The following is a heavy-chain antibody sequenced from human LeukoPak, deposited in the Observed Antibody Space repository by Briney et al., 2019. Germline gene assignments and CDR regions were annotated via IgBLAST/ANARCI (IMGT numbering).Heavy chain of an antibody. V-gene: IGHV3-43D*03. CDR1: GFAFDDYA. CDR3: AKDRQYGDYGGGDFFDS. J-gene: IGHJ4*02. Sequence: GGSLRLSCAASGFAFDDYAMHWVRQAPGKGLQWISSINCVGDTSSYADSVKGRFTVSRDNTEGSLYLQMDSLRSEDTALYYCAKDRQYGDYGGGDFFDSWGQGTLVTVSS. CDR2: INCVGDTS. D-gene: IGHD4-17*01.